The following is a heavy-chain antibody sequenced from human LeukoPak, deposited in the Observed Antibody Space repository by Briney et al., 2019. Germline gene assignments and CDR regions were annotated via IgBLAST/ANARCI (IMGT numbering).Heavy chain of an antibody. D-gene: IGHD5-12*01. CDR2: IYYSGST. Sequence: PSETLSLTCTVSGGSISSYYWSWIRQPPGKGLEWIGYIYYSGSTNYNPSLKSRVTISVDTSKNQFSLKLSSVTAADTAVYYCTSLNSGYGGWFDQWGQGTLVTVSS. J-gene: IGHJ5*02. V-gene: IGHV4-59*01. CDR1: GGSISSYY. CDR3: TSLNSGYGGWFDQ.